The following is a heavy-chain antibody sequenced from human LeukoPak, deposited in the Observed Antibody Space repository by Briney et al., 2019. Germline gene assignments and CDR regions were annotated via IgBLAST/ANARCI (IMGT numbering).Heavy chain of an antibody. Sequence: GGSLRLSCAASGFTFSSYSMNWVRQAPGKGLGWVSSISSSSYIYYADSVKGRFTISRDNAKNSLYLQMNSLRAEDTAVYYCARDSVTYYYDLYNNFWGQGTLVTVSS. D-gene: IGHD3-22*01. V-gene: IGHV3-21*01. CDR1: GFTFSSYS. J-gene: IGHJ4*02. CDR2: ISSSSYI. CDR3: ARDSVTYYYDLYNNF.